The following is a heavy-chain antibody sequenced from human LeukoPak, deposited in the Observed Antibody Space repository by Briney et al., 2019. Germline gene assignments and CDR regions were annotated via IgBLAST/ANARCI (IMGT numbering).Heavy chain of an antibody. V-gene: IGHV3-21*05. CDR2: ISTSSIYI. CDR1: GFTFSSYD. J-gene: IGHJ6*03. Sequence: PGGSLRLSCAASGFTFSSYDMNWVRQAPGKGLEWVSYISTSSIYIYYADSVKGRFTISRDNAKNSLYLQMNSLRAEDTAVYYCATTRIADYYMDVWGKGTTVTISS. D-gene: IGHD6-13*01. CDR3: ATTRIADYYMDV.